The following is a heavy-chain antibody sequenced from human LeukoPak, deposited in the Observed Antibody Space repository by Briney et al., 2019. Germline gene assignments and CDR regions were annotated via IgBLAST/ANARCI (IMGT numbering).Heavy chain of an antibody. Sequence: SETLSLTCAVYGGSFRGYYWSWFRQPPGKGLEWIGEINHSGSTYYNPSLKSRVTISVDSSKNQFSLKLTSVTAADTAVYYCATLGEYYDSSGYYYNWGQGTLVTVSS. CDR2: INHSGST. CDR3: ATLGEYYDSSGYYYN. V-gene: IGHV4-34*01. J-gene: IGHJ4*02. CDR1: GGSFRGYY. D-gene: IGHD3-22*01.